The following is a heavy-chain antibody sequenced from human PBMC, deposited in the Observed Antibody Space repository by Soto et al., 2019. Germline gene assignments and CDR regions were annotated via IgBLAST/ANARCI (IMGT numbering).Heavy chain of an antibody. J-gene: IGHJ6*02. V-gene: IGHV5-51*01. D-gene: IGHD4-4*01. Sequence: GESLKISCKGSGYSFTSYWIGWVRQMPGKGLEWMGIIYPGDSDTRYSPSFQGQVTISADKSISTAYLQWSSLKASDTAMYYCARRSTVTTPRDYYYYGMDVWGQGTTVTVSS. CDR3: ARRSTVTTPRDYYYYGMDV. CDR2: IYPGDSDT. CDR1: GYSFTSYW.